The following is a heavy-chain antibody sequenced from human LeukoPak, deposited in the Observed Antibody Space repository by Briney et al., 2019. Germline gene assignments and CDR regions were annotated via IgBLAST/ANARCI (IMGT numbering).Heavy chain of an antibody. CDR1: GFTFSDYY. Sequence: GGSLRLSCAASGFTFSDYYMSWIRQAPGKGLEWVSYITSGSTIYYADSVRGRFTISRDNAKNSLYLQMNSLRAEDTATYYCASGGTWLQLNYWGQGTLVTVSS. J-gene: IGHJ4*02. D-gene: IGHD5-24*01. CDR3: ASGGTWLQLNY. CDR2: ITSGSTI. V-gene: IGHV3-11*01.